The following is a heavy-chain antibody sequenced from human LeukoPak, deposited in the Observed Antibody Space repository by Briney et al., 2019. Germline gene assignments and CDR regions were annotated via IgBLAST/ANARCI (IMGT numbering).Heavy chain of an antibody. CDR2: ISGTSDTK. CDR3: AKADATTGGAFDI. J-gene: IGHJ3*02. CDR1: GFIFKNYA. Sequence: PGGSLRLSCAAPGFIFKNYAMSWVRQAPGKGLEWVSIISGTSDTKQYGDSVRGRFTTSRDNPRNTLYLQMNSLRVDDTAVYYCAKADATTGGAFDIWGQGTMVTVSS. V-gene: IGHV3-23*01. D-gene: IGHD1-1*01.